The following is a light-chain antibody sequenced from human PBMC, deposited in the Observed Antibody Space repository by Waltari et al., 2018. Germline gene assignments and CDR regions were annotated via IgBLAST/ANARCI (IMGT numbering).Light chain of an antibody. J-gene: IGKJ5*01. CDR1: QSINSY. Sequence: EIVLTQSPATLSLSPGERATLSGRASQSINSYLAWYQQKPGQAPRRLIYDASNRATGVPARFSGSGSGSDFTLNISSLDPEDFAVYYCQQRYNWPLTFGQGTRLEIK. CDR3: QQRYNWPLT. V-gene: IGKV3-11*01. CDR2: DAS.